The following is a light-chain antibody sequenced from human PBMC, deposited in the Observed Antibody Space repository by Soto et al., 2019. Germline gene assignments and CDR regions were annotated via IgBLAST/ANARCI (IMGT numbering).Light chain of an antibody. J-gene: IGKJ1*01. CDR1: QTISTW. CDR2: DAS. Sequence: DIQMTQSPSTLSASVGDRVTITCRASQTISTWLAWYQQKPGKAPKLLIYDASSLESGVPSRFSGSGSGTDFTLTISSLQPDDFATYYCQKYNNSRTFGQGTKVEIK. CDR3: QKYNNSRT. V-gene: IGKV1-5*01.